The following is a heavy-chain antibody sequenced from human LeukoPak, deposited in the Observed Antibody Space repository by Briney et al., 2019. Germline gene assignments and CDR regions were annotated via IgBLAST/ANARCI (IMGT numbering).Heavy chain of an antibody. D-gene: IGHD6-19*01. CDR1: GYTFTSYG. Sequence: ASVKVSCKASGYTFTSYGISWVRQAPGQGLEWMGWISRYNGGTNYAQKLQGRVTMTTDTSTSTVYMELRSLRSDDTAVYFCARLAVAGHFDHWGQGTLVTVSS. CDR2: ISRYNGGT. J-gene: IGHJ4*02. V-gene: IGHV1-18*01. CDR3: ARLAVAGHFDH.